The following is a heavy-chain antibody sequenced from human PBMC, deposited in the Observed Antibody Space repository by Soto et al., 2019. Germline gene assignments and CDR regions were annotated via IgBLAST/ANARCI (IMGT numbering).Heavy chain of an antibody. Sequence: QVQMVQSGAAVKKPGASVQVSCKASGYTFTSYGISWVRQAPGQGLAWMGWISAYNGNTNYAQKLQGRVTMTTDTSTRTAHMELRSLRSDYTAEYYCARGIWGSYRWFDYWGQGTLVTDSS. CDR1: GYTFTSYG. J-gene: IGHJ4*02. CDR3: ARGIWGSYRWFDY. V-gene: IGHV1-18*01. CDR2: ISAYNGNT. D-gene: IGHD3-16*02.